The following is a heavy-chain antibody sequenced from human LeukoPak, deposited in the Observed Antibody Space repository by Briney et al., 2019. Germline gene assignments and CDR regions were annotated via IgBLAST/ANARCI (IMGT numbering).Heavy chain of an antibody. D-gene: IGHD1-26*01. V-gene: IGHV3-30*18. CDR2: ISYDGSNK. CDR3: AKALRGAREVVDY. CDR1: GFTFSSYG. J-gene: IGHJ4*02. Sequence: GGSLRLSCAASGFTFSSYGMHWVRQAPGKELEWVAVISYDGSNKYYADSVKGRFTISRDNSKNTLYLQMNSLRAEDTAVYYCAKALRGAREVVDYWGQGTLVTVSS.